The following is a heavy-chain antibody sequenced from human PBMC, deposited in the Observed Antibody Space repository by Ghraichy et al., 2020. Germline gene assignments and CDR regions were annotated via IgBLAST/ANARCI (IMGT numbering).Heavy chain of an antibody. J-gene: IGHJ4*02. Sequence: GESLNISCKGSGYSFTRNWIGWLRQMPGKGLEWMGIIYPSDPDTRYSPSFQGQVTISADKSISTAYLQWSSLKASDTAMYYCARQSYGDYGGYFDYWGQGTLVTVSS. D-gene: IGHD4-17*01. CDR3: ARQSYGDYGGYFDY. V-gene: IGHV5-51*01. CDR2: IYPSDPDT. CDR1: GYSFTRNW.